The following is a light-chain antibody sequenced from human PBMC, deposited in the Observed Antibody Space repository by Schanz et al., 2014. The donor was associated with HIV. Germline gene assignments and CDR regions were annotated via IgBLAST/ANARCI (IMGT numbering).Light chain of an antibody. CDR1: QSVSSSY. CDR2: DIS. J-gene: IGKJ1*01. Sequence: EIVLTQSPGTLSLSPGERATLSCRASQSVSSSYLAWYQQKPGQAPRLLIYDISTRATGIPARFSGRGSGTEFTLTISSLQSEDFAVYYCQQYNTWPRTFGQGTKVELK. V-gene: IGKV3-15*01. CDR3: QQYNTWPRT.